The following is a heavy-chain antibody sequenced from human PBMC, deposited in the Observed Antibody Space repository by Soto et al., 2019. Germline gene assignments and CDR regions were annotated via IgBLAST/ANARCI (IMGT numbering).Heavy chain of an antibody. Sequence: GASVKVSCKASGYTFTSYYMHWVRQAPGQGLEWMGIINPSGGSTSYAQKFQGRVTMTRDTSTSTVYMELSSLRSEDTAVYYCARATVEVVVVPAARNPDYWGQGTLVTVSS. V-gene: IGHV1-46*03. CDR3: ARATVEVVVVPAARNPDY. D-gene: IGHD2-2*01. CDR1: GYTFTSYY. CDR2: INPSGGST. J-gene: IGHJ4*02.